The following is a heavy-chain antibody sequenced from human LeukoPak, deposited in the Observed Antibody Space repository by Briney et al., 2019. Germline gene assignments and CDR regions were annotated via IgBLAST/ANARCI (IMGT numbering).Heavy chain of an antibody. V-gene: IGHV3-21*01. CDR3: ARDKEVAGIFDY. CDR2: ISSSSSYI. CDR1: GFTFSSYS. J-gene: IGHJ4*02. Sequence: GGSLRLSCAASGFTFSSYSMNWVRQAPGKGLEWVSSISSSSSYIYYADSVKGRFTISRDNAKNSLYLQMNRLRAEDTAVYYCARDKEVAGIFDYWGQGTLVTVSS. D-gene: IGHD6-19*01.